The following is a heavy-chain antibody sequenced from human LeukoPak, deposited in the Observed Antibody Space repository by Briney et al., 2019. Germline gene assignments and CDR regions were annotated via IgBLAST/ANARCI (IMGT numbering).Heavy chain of an antibody. Sequence: PSETLSLTCTVSGDSISSGGYYWSWIRQHPGKGLEWIGYIHNSGITYYNPSLKSRVTISVDTSKNQFSLKLSPASAADTAVYFCARGGYCSGGSCRGGFDYWGQGTLVTVSS. D-gene: IGHD2-15*01. J-gene: IGHJ4*02. CDR1: GDSISSGGYY. CDR2: IHNSGIT. CDR3: ARGGYCSGGSCRGGFDY. V-gene: IGHV4-31*03.